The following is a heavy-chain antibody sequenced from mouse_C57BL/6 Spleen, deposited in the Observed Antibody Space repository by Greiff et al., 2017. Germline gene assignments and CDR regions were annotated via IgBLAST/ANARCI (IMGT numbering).Heavy chain of an antibody. Sequence: VHLVESGPELVKPGASVKLSCKASGYTFTSYDINWVKQRPGQGLEWIGWIYPRDGSTKYNEKFKGKATLTVDTSSSTAYMELHSLTSEDSAVYFCARRDGSSFWYFDVWGTGTTVTVSS. CDR2: IYPRDGST. V-gene: IGHV1-85*01. CDR3: ARRDGSSFWYFDV. J-gene: IGHJ1*03. D-gene: IGHD1-1*01. CDR1: GYTFTSYD.